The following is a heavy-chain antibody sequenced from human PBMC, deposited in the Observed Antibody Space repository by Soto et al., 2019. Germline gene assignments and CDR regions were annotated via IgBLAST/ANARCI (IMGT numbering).Heavy chain of an antibody. CDR3: ARDLGYSSGWRH. V-gene: IGHV3-21*01. Sequence: GGSLRLSCAASGFTYSTYTMHWVRQAPGKGLEWVSSISSSSSYIYYADSVKGRFTISRDNAKNSLYLQMNSLRAEDTAVYYCARDLGYSSGWRHWGQGTLVTVSS. D-gene: IGHD6-19*01. J-gene: IGHJ4*02. CDR2: ISSSSSYI. CDR1: GFTYSTYT.